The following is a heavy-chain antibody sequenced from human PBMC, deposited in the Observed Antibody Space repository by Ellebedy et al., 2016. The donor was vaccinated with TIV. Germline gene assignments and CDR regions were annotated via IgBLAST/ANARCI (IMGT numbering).Heavy chain of an antibody. D-gene: IGHD1-26*01. V-gene: IGHV3-23*01. Sequence: GESLKISCAASGFTFSNYGMSWARQAPGKGLEWVSAIGGNGGSRYYSDFVKGRFTISRDNSKNTLYLQMNSLRAEDTAVYYCAKYPRMIVGATRPHDAWGQGTLVIVSS. CDR3: AKYPRMIVGATRPHDA. J-gene: IGHJ5*02. CDR1: GFTFSNYG. CDR2: IGGNGGSR.